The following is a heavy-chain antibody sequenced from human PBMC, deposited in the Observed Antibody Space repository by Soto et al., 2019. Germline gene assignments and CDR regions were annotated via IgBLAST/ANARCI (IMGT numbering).Heavy chain of an antibody. CDR3: ARIGTGYDYMDV. Sequence: DVQLEESGGGLVQPGGSLRLSCGASGFTFSSYWMHWVRQAPGKGLVWVSRINSDGSRTNYADSVNGRFTISRDNAKNTVYLQMNSLSAEDTAVYYCARIGTGYDYMDVWGKGTTVTVSS. J-gene: IGHJ6*03. D-gene: IGHD3-10*01. CDR1: GFTFSSYW. CDR2: INSDGSRT. V-gene: IGHV3-74*01.